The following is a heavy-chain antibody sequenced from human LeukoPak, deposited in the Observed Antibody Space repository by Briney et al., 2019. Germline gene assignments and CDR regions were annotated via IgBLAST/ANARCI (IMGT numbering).Heavy chain of an antibody. CDR2: ISYDGSNK. CDR1: GFTFSSYA. J-gene: IGHJ4*02. D-gene: IGHD3-22*01. V-gene: IGHV3-30-3*01. Sequence: PGGSLRLPCAASGFTFSSYAMHWVRQAPGKGLEWVAVISYDGSNKYYADSVKGRFTISRDNSKNTLYLQMNSLRAEDTAVYYCARGGGYYDSNQPFEYWGQGTLVTVAS. CDR3: ARGGGYYDSNQPFEY.